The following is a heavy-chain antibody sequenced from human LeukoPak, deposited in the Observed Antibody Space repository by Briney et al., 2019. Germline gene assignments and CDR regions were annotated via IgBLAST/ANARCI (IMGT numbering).Heavy chain of an antibody. V-gene: IGHV3-74*01. CDR1: GFTFSSYW. CDR3: ARGTLGYCSGGSCPTYYYYYYMDV. Sequence: PGGSLRLSCAASGFTFSSYWMHWVRQAPGKGLVWVSRINSDGSSTSYADSVKGRFTISRDNAKNTLYLQMNSPRAEDTAVYYCARGTLGYCSGGSCPTYYYYYYMDVWGKGTTVTVSS. CDR2: INSDGSST. D-gene: IGHD2-15*01. J-gene: IGHJ6*03.